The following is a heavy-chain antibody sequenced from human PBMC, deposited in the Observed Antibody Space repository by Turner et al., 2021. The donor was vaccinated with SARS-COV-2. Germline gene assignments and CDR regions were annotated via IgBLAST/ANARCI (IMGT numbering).Heavy chain of an antibody. V-gene: IGHV4-39*01. CDR2: IYYSGST. D-gene: IGHD2-21*01. CDR3: AGEVVVLATTHYGMDV. Sequence: QLQLQESGPGLVKPSETLSLTCTVSGGSISSSSYYWGWIRQPPGKGLEWIGSIYYSGSTYYNPSLKSRVTISVDTSKNQFSLKLSSVTAADTAAYYCAGEVVVLATTHYGMDVWGQGTTVTVSS. CDR1: GGSISSSSYY. J-gene: IGHJ6*02.